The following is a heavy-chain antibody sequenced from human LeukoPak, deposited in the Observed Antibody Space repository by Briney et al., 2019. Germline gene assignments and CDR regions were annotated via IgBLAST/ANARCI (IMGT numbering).Heavy chain of an antibody. J-gene: IGHJ4*02. CDR1: GFTFSSYS. CDR2: ISSSSSYI. D-gene: IGHD6-19*01. V-gene: IGHV3-21*01. CDR3: ARGCAVAGSADY. Sequence: GGSLRLSCAASGFTFSSYSMNWVRQAPGKGLEWVSSISSSSSYIYYADSVKGRFTISRDNAKNSLYLQRNSLRAEDTAVYYCARGCAVAGSADYWGQGTLVTVSS.